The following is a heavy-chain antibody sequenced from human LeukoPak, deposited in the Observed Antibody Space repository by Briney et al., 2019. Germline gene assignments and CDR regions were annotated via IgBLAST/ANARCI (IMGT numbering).Heavy chain of an antibody. J-gene: IGHJ4*02. CDR3: ARVGAAGGNFDY. Sequence: ASVKVSCKSSGGIFTRYTISWVRPAPGQGLEWMGGIIPVYGTTDYAQKFQGRVTITTDISTSTAYMVLSSLRSEDTAMYYCARVGAAGGNFDYWGQGTLVTVSS. V-gene: IGHV1-69*05. CDR2: IIPVYGTT. D-gene: IGHD6-13*01. CDR1: GGIFTRYT.